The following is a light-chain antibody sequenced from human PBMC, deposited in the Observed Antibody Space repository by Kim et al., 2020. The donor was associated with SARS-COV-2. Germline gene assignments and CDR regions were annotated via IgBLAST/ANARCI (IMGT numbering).Light chain of an antibody. Sequence: LCPGGRATLSCSASQSVNTHYLAWYQQKPGQAPSLLTFGASSRATVIPHKFSASGLGTGFTLTIAGLQPKDFAVYYCQRYGSCFIFGEGRRMEIK. CDR2: GAS. CDR3: QRYGSCFI. J-gene: IGKJ5*01. V-gene: IGKV3-20*01. CDR1: QSVNTHY.